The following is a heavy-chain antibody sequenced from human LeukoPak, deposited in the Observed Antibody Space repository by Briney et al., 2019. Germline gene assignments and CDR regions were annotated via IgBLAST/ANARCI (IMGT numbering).Heavy chain of an antibody. CDR2: IYYSGST. Sequence: ASETLSLTCTVSGGSISSYYWSWIRQPPGKGLEWIGYIYYSGSTNYNPSLKSRVTISVDTSKNQFSLKLSSVTAADTAVYYCARVRLYNWFDPWGQGTLVTVSS. CDR1: GGSISSYY. CDR3: ARVRLYNWFDP. D-gene: IGHD2-21*02. V-gene: IGHV4-59*01. J-gene: IGHJ5*02.